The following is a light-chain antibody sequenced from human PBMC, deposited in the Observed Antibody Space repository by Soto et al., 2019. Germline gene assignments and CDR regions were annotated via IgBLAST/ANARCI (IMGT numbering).Light chain of an antibody. Sequence: QAVVTQEPSLTVSPGGTVTLTCGSSTGVVTSGHNAYWFQQKPGQAPRTLIYDTNNRHSWTPARFSGSLLGGKAALTLSGAQPEDEADYYCHLCYSGPWVFGGGTKLNVL. CDR1: TGVVTSGHN. V-gene: IGLV7-46*01. J-gene: IGLJ3*02. CDR2: DTN. CDR3: HLCYSGPWV.